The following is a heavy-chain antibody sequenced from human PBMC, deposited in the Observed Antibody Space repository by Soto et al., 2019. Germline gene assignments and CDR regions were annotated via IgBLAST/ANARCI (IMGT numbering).Heavy chain of an antibody. J-gene: IGHJ6*02. Sequence: GSLRLSCAASGFTVSSNYMSWVRQAPGKGLEWVSVIYSGGSTYYADSVKGRFTISRDNSKNTLYLQMNSLRAEDTAVYYCARGEAVAGTYYYGMDVWGQGTTVTVSS. D-gene: IGHD6-19*01. V-gene: IGHV3-53*01. CDR2: IYSGGST. CDR3: ARGEAVAGTYYYGMDV. CDR1: GFTVSSNY.